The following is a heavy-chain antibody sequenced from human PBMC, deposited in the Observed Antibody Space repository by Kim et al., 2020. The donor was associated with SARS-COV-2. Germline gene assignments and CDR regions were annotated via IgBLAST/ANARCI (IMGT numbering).Heavy chain of an antibody. CDR1: GGSIIGYY. CDR2: IYNNGVT. Sequence: SETLSLTCSVSGGSIIGYYWGWFRQPPGKELEWIGNIYNNGVTNYNPSLKSRVTMSVDPSKNQLSLMLSSVTAADTAVYYCARLHAYGHEEFDPWGQGILVTVSS. J-gene: IGHJ5*01. D-gene: IGHD3-10*01. V-gene: IGHV4-59*13. CDR3: ARLHAYGHEEFDP.